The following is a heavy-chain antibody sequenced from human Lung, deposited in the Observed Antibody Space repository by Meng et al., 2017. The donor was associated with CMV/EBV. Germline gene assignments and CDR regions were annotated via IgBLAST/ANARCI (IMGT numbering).Heavy chain of an antibody. CDR1: GFTFSSYS. J-gene: IGHJ4*02. CDR2: ISSSSSYI. Sequence: GGSXRLSCAASGFTFSSYSMNWVRQAPGKGLEWVSSISSSSSYIYYADSVKGRFTISRDNAKNSLYLQMNSLRAEDTAVYYCARDNSYGDEYYFDYWGQGTXVTVSS. CDR3: ARDNSYGDEYYFDY. D-gene: IGHD5-18*01. V-gene: IGHV3-21*01.